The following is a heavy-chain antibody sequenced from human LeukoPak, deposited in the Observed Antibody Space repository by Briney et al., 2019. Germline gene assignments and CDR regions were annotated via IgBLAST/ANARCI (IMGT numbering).Heavy chain of an antibody. D-gene: IGHD6-6*01. J-gene: IGHJ2*01. V-gene: IGHV4-59*01. Sequence: SETLSLTCTVSGGSISSYYWSWIRQPPGKGLEWIGYIYYSGSTNYNPSLKSRVTISVDTSKNQFSLKLSSVTAADTAVYYCARDRRGFDLWGRSTLVTVSS. CDR3: ARDRRGFDL. CDR2: IYYSGST. CDR1: GGSISSYY.